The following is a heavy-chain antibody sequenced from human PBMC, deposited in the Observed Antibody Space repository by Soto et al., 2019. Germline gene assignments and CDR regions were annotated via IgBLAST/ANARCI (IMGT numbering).Heavy chain of an antibody. V-gene: IGHV1-2*04. Sequence: ASVKVSCKASGYTFTGYYMHWVRQAPGQGLEWMGWINPNSGGTNYAQKFQGWVTMTRDTSISTAYMELSRLRSDDTAVYYCARDLGRTASLEYYYYGMDVWGQGTTVTVSS. CDR2: INPNSGGT. J-gene: IGHJ6*02. D-gene: IGHD5-18*01. CDR1: GYTFTGYY. CDR3: ARDLGRTASLEYYYYGMDV.